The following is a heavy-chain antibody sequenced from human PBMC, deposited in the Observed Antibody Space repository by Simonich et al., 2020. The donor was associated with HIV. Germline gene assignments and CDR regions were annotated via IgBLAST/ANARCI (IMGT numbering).Heavy chain of an antibody. V-gene: IGHV1-2*02. J-gene: IGHJ3*02. CDR1: GYTFTVYY. D-gene: IGHD3-22*01. Sequence: QVQLVQSGAEVKKPGASVKVSCKASGYTFTVYYMHWVRQAPGQGLEWMGWINPNSGGTNDAQKCQGRVTMTRDTSISTAYMELSRLRSDDTAVYYCAFLGGYDSSGFDAFDIWGQGTMVSVSS. CDR2: INPNSGGT. CDR3: AFLGGYDSSGFDAFDI.